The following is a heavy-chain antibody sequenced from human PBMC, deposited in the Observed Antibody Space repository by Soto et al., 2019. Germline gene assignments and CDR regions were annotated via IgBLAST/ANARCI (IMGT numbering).Heavy chain of an antibody. V-gene: IGHV1-69*06. CDR2: IIPIYGST. D-gene: IGHD3-22*01. CDR1: GGTFTTYV. J-gene: IGHJ6*02. CDR3: AVGYYTYDSSGYPGNFFNMAV. Sequence: QVQLQQSGAEVKKPGSSVKVSCKTSGGTFTTYVLSWVRQAPGQGLEWMGGIIPIYGSTFVPQKFQGRVTLTAEKSTSSGYMELSSLKSEDTAVYFCAVGYYTYDSSGYPGNFFNMAVWGQGTTVTVSS.